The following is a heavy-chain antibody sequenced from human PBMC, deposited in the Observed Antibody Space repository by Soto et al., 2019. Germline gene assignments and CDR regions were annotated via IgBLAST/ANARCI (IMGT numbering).Heavy chain of an antibody. D-gene: IGHD2-2*01. CDR2: ISGSGGAT. Sequence: GGSLRLSCTASGLKFDTYTMNWVRQAPGKGLEWVSSISGSGGATYYADSVKGRFTISRDNSKDTLYLQMDSLRADDTALHFCANGGSNCSVPSCYFWGQETLVTVSS. V-gene: IGHV3-23*01. CDR1: GLKFDTYT. J-gene: IGHJ4*01. CDR3: ANGGSNCSVPSCYF.